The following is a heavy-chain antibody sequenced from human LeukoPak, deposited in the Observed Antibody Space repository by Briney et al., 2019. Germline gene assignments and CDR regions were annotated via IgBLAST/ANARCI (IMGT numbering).Heavy chain of an antibody. D-gene: IGHD2-15*01. CDR1: GYTFTSYY. J-gene: IGHJ6*03. CDR2: INPSGGST. Sequence: ASVKVSCKASGYTFTSYYMHWVRQAPGQGLEWMGIINPSGGSTSYAQKFQGRVTMTRDTSTSTVYMELGSLRSEDTAVYYCARDGVGCSGGSCYPYDMDVWGKGTTVTVSS. CDR3: ARDGVGCSGGSCYPYDMDV. V-gene: IGHV1-46*01.